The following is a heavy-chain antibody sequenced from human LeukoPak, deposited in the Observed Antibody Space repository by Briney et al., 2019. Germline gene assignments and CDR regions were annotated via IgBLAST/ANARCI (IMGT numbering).Heavy chain of an antibody. Sequence: GESLKISCRGSGYIFTNHWIGWVRQVPGKGLGWVGIIYPGDSDVRYSPSFQGQVILSADKSINTAYLQWSALKASDTAMYYCARLSRPHILDSNWFDSWGQGSLVTISS. CDR2: IYPGDSDV. CDR1: GYIFTNHW. J-gene: IGHJ5*01. CDR3: ARLSRPHILDSNWFDS. V-gene: IGHV5-51*01. D-gene: IGHD3-3*01.